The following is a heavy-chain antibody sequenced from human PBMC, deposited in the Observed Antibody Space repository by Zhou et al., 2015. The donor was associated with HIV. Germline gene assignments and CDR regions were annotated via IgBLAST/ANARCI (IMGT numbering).Heavy chain of an antibody. D-gene: IGHD6-19*01. Sequence: EVQLVESGGGLVAPGWSLRLSCVVSGFTFNSYTMNWVRQAPGKGLEWISSISSNSASIYYSDSVKGRFTISRDNAKNSLYLQMNILRAEDTAVYYCAREIAVAGTHWYFDLWGRGTLVTVSS. CDR1: GFTFNSYT. J-gene: IGHJ2*01. V-gene: IGHV3-21*06. CDR2: ISSNSASI. CDR3: AREIAVAGTHWYFDL.